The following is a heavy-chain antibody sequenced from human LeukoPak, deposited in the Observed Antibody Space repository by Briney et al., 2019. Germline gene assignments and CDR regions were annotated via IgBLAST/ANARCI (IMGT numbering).Heavy chain of an antibody. V-gene: IGHV4-34*01. CDR2: INHSGST. CDR1: GGSFSGYY. Sequence: SETLSLTCAVYGGSFSGYYWSWIRQPPGKGLEWIGEINHSGSTNYNPSLKSRVTISVDTSKNQFSLKLSSVTAADTAVYYCARVVVVPAAIGFDPWGQGTLVTVFS. D-gene: IGHD2-2*02. J-gene: IGHJ5*02. CDR3: ARVVVVPAAIGFDP.